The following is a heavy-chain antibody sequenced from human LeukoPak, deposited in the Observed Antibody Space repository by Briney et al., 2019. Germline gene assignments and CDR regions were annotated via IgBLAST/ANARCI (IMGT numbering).Heavy chain of an antibody. CDR2: IYYSGTT. CDR3: ARSSGAYRSFGY. Sequence: SETLSLTCTVSGGSISTYYWSWIRQPPGKGLEWIGYIYYSGTTDYNPSLKSRVTISVDTSSNQFSLKVSSVTAADTAVYYCARSSGAYRSFGYWGQGTLVPVSS. D-gene: IGHD1-26*01. V-gene: IGHV4-59*01. J-gene: IGHJ4*02. CDR1: GGSISTYY.